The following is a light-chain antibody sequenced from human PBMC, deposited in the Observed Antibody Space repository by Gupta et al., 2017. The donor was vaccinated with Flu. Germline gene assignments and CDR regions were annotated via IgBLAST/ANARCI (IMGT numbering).Light chain of an antibody. CDR1: SSNIGINY. J-gene: IGLJ2*01. CDR3: GTWDNSLSAVV. Sequence: QSVLTQPPSVSAPPGQKVPISCSGSSSNIGINYVSWYQQVPGTAPQLLIYDNDKRPSGIPDRFSGSKSGTSATLGITGRQTGDEADYYCGTWDNSLSAVVFGGGTKLAVL. CDR2: DND. V-gene: IGLV1-51*01.